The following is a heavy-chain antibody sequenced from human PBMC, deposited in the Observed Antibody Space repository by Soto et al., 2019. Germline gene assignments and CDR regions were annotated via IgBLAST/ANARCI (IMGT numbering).Heavy chain of an antibody. D-gene: IGHD6-13*01. Sequence: GSLRLSCAASGFTFSSYSMNWVSQAPGKGLEWVSGISSSGRRTYYADSVKGRLTISRDNSKNTLYLQMDSLRGDDTAVYYCAKDAIMVSSSFNYFDFWGQGALVTVSS. CDR1: GFTFSSYS. CDR2: ISSSGRRT. CDR3: AKDAIMVSSSFNYFDF. J-gene: IGHJ4*02. V-gene: IGHV3-23*01.